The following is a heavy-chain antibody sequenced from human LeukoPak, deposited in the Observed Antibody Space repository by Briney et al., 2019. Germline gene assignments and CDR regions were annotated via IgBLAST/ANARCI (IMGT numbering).Heavy chain of an antibody. D-gene: IGHD2-15*01. CDR1: GFTFNTYR. V-gene: IGHV3-21*01. J-gene: IGHJ4*02. CDR3: ARDFLSDENQLRLAAPCDY. CDR2: ISSSSSYI. Sequence: GGSLRLSCAASGFTFNTYRMNWVRQAPGKGLEWVSSISSSSSYIYYTDSVKGRFTISRDNAKNSLDLQMKDLRAEDSAMYYCARDFLSDENQLRLAAPCDYWGQGTLVTVS.